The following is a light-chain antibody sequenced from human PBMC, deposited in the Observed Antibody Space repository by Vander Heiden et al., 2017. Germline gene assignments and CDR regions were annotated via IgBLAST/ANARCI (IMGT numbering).Light chain of an antibody. CDR2: LGS. Sequence: DILMTQSPLSLPVTPGEPASLSCRSSQSLLHGNGYNYLHWYLQKPGQSPQLLIYLGSLRTSGVPDRFSGSGSGTDFTLKISRVEAEDVGVYYCMQTLQTPWTFGQGTKVEIK. V-gene: IGKV2-28*01. J-gene: IGKJ1*01. CDR1: QSLLHGNGYNY. CDR3: MQTLQTPWT.